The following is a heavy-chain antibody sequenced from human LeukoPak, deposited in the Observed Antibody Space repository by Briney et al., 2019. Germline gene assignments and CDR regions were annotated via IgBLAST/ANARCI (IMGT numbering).Heavy chain of an antibody. CDR2: IYYGGTT. D-gene: IGHD1-1*01. CDR1: GGSLSTYS. J-gene: IGHJ5*02. Sequence: PSETLSLTCSVSGGSLSTYSWSWVRQSPGKRLEWIGYIYYGGTTNYNPSLKSRATISADTAKNQFSLRLRSVTAADTAIYYCARDTTVASGMQPWVQGTLVTVSS. CDR3: ARDTTVASGMQP. V-gene: IGHV4-59*01.